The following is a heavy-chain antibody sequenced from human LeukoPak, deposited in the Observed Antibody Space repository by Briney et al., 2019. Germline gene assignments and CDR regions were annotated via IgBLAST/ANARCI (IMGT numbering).Heavy chain of an antibody. CDR3: AGGQAGGNWFDP. CDR1: GGSISTYY. D-gene: IGHD3-16*01. V-gene: IGHV4-4*07. Sequence: SETLSLTCTVSGGSISTYYWRWVRQPAGRDLEWIGRFHTSGITNYNPSLRSRHTMALDTSKNQFSLNLTSVTAADTAIYYCAGGQAGGNWFDPWGQGTLVTVSS. CDR2: FHTSGIT. J-gene: IGHJ5*02.